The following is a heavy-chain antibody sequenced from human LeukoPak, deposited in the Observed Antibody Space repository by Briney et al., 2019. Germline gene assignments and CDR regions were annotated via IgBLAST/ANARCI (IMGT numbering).Heavy chain of an antibody. CDR3: AKAWAAAGTFAS. Sequence: GGSLRLSCAASGFTFSSYAMSWVRQAPRKGLEWVSTIIGSGGDTYYADSVNGRFTISRDTSKNTLYLQMKSLRAEDTAVYYCAKAWAAAGTFASWGQGTLVTVSS. V-gene: IGHV3-23*01. D-gene: IGHD6-13*01. CDR1: GFTFSSYA. J-gene: IGHJ4*02. CDR2: IIGSGGDT.